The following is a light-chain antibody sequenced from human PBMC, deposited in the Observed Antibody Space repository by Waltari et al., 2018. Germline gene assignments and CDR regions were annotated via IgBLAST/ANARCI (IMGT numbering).Light chain of an antibody. CDR2: DAS. CDR1: QGISDS. Sequence: DILMTQSPSSLSASVGDRVTITCRASQGISDSLAWYQQKPGKAPKVLLHDASSLESGVPSRFSGSGSGTEFTLTISRLQPEDFATYYCQQYLDFPRTFGQGTRVDIK. V-gene: IGKV1-NL1*01. CDR3: QQYLDFPRT. J-gene: IGKJ1*01.